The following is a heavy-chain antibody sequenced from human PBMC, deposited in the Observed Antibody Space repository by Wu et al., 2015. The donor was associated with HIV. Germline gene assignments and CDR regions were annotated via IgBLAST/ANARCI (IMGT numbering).Heavy chain of an antibody. V-gene: IGHV1-69*12. CDR3: ARAYYYDSSGYYSRDAFDI. CDR1: GGTFSSYA. Sequence: QVQLVQSGAEVKKPGSSVKVSCKASGGTFSSYAISWVRQAPGQGLEWMGGIIPIFGTANYAQKFQGRVTITADESTSTAYMELSSLRSEDTAVYYCARAYYYDSSGYYSRDAFDIWGQGTMVTVSS. CDR2: IIPIFGTA. D-gene: IGHD3-22*01. J-gene: IGHJ3*02.